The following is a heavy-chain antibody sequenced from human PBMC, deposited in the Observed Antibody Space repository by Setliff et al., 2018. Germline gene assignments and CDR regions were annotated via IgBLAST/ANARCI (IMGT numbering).Heavy chain of an antibody. V-gene: IGHV1-8*02. Sequence: ASVKVSCKTSGYTSDFYGINWVRQATGQGLEWMGGMNPNNGNTGYAQKFQGRVTMTRDTSISTAYMELSSLRSEDTAVYYCARTRGLDVWGQGTTVTVSS. J-gene: IGHJ6*02. CDR2: MNPNNGNT. CDR3: ARTRGLDV. CDR1: GYTSDFYG.